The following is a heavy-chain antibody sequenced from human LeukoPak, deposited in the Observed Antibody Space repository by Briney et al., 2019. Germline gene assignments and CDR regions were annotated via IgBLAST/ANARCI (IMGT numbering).Heavy chain of an antibody. V-gene: IGHV6-1*01. CDR1: GDSVSSNSAA. CDR3: ARSSVVVVAATYDTYNWFDP. D-gene: IGHD2-15*01. J-gene: IGHJ5*02. CDR2: TYYRAKWYN. Sequence: SQTLSLTCAISGDSVSSNSAAWNWIRQSPSRGLEWLVRTYYRAKWYNDYAVSVKSRITINPDTSKNQFSLQLNSVTPEDTAVYYCARSSVVVVAATYDTYNWFDPWGQGTLVTVSS.